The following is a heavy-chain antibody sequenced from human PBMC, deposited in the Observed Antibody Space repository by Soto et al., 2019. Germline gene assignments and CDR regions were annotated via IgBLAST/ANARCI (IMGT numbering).Heavy chain of an antibody. CDR3: ARDDGGRGATLSFDY. CDR2: ISYDGSNK. Sequence: QVQLVESGGGVVQPGRSLRLSCAASGFTFSSYAMHWVRQAPGKGLEWVAVISYDGSNKYYADSLKGRFTISRDNSKNTLYLQMNSLRAEDTAVYYCARDDGGRGATLSFDYWGQGTLVTVSS. V-gene: IGHV3-30-3*01. CDR1: GFTFSSYA. D-gene: IGHD1-26*01. J-gene: IGHJ4*02.